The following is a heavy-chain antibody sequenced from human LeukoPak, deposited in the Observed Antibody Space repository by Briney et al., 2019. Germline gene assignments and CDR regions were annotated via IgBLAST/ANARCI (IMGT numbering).Heavy chain of an antibody. CDR3: AKDLSSSGYF. V-gene: IGHV3-30*18. CDR1: GFTFSSYG. CDR2: ISYDGSNK. J-gene: IGHJ4*02. D-gene: IGHD3-22*01. Sequence: GGSLRLSCAASGFTFSSYGMHWVRQAPGKGLGWVAVISYDGSNKYYADSVKGRFTISRDNSKNTLYLQMNSLRAEDTAVYYCAKDLSSSGYFWGQGTLVTVSS.